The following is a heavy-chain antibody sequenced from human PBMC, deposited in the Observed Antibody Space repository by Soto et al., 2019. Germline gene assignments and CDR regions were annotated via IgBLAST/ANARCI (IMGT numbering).Heavy chain of an antibody. Sequence: QVQLQESGPGLVKPSQTLSLTCSVSGGSISSGGYYWSWIRQHPGKGLEWIGYIYYSGRTFYNPSLSGRVSVSVDTSKNQFSLKLSYVPAADAGVYYCSRLGEDCSSTSCYLGYYYAMDVWGQGTTVTVSS. CDR2: IYYSGRT. CDR1: GGSISSGGYY. CDR3: SRLGEDCSSTSCYLGYYYAMDV. D-gene: IGHD2-2*01. V-gene: IGHV4-31*03. J-gene: IGHJ6*02.